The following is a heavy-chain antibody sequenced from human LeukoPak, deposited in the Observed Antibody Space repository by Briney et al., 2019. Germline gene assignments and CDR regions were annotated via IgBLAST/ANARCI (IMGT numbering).Heavy chain of an antibody. J-gene: IGHJ4*02. CDR1: GFTFSSYA. D-gene: IGHD6-13*01. CDR2: ISYDGSNK. Sequence: GRSLRLSCAASGFTFSSYAMHWVRQAPGKGLEWVAVISYDGSNKYYADSVKGRFTISRDNSKNTLYLQMNSLRAEDTAVYYCASSIAAAGTRDYWGQGTLVTVSS. CDR3: ASSIAAAGTRDY. V-gene: IGHV3-30*04.